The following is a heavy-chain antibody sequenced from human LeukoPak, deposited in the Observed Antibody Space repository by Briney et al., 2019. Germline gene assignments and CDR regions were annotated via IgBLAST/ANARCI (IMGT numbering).Heavy chain of an antibody. V-gene: IGHV4-59*08. J-gene: IGHJ6*02. CDR3: ARHLADCGGDCYIPHYFYGMDV. CDR2: IYKSGST. Sequence: SETLSLTCTVSGGSISGNAWSWIRQTPEKGLEWIGYIYKSGSTKYNPSLKGRVTISPDTSKNQFSLKLRSVAAADTAVYYCARHLADCGGDCYIPHYFYGMDVWGQGTAVTVSS. CDR1: GGSISGNA. D-gene: IGHD2-21*02.